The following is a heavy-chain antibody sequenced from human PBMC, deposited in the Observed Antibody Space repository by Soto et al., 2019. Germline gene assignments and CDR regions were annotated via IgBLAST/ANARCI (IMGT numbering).Heavy chain of an antibody. CDR1: GYSFTNYW. V-gene: IGHV5-10-1*01. D-gene: IGHD3-9*01. J-gene: IGHJ4*01. Sequence: GESLKISCKASGYSFTNYWISWVRQMPGKGLEWMGRIDPSDSYTNYSPSLQGHGTISADESISTAYLQWSSLKASDTAVYYCARLADILTDQDFDHWGHGTLVTVSS. CDR2: IDPSDSYT. CDR3: ARLADILTDQDFDH.